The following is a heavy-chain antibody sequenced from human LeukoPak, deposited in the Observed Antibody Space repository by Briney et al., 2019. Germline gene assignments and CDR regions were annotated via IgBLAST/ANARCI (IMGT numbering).Heavy chain of an antibody. V-gene: IGHV4-34*01. Sequence: SETLSLTCAVYGGSFSGYYWSWIRQPPGKGLEWTGEINHSGSTNYNPSLKSRVTISVDTSKNQFSLKLSSVTAADTAVYYCARGGNDFWSGYRAWFDPWGQGTLVTVSS. D-gene: IGHD3-3*01. CDR3: ARGGNDFWSGYRAWFDP. CDR2: INHSGST. CDR1: GGSFSGYY. J-gene: IGHJ5*02.